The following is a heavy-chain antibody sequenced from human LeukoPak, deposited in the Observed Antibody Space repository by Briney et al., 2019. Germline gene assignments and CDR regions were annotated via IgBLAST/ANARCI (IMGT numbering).Heavy chain of an antibody. D-gene: IGHD3-10*01. CDR3: ASTFGGSGSYDFDY. Sequence: VASVKVSCKASEYTLTGYYLHWVRQAPGRGLEWVGWINPHGGGTDYAQTFQGRVTLTRDTSITTAYMELSRLTADDTAVYYCASTFGGSGSYDFDYWGQGTLVTVSS. CDR2: INPHGGGT. J-gene: IGHJ4*02. CDR1: EYTLTGYY. V-gene: IGHV1-2*02.